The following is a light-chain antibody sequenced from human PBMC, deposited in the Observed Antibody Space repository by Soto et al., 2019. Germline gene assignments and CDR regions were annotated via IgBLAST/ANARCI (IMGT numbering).Light chain of an antibody. V-gene: IGLV2-14*01. Sequence: QSALTQPASVSGSPGQSITISCTGTSSDVGGYNYVSWYQQYPGKAPKLMIYEVIHRPSGVSNRFSGSKSGNTASLTISGLQAEDEADYYCSSYTTSGTLGVFGGGTQLTVL. CDR2: EVI. CDR3: SSYTTSGTLGV. CDR1: SSDVGGYNY. J-gene: IGLJ3*02.